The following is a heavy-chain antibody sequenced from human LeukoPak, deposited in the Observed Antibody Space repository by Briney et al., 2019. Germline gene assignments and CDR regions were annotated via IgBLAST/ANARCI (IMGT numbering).Heavy chain of an antibody. D-gene: IGHD4-11*01. J-gene: IGHJ4*01. CDR3: ARDAQRGFDYSNSLEY. CDR1: GFTFSDYW. CDR2: INSDATRP. V-gene: IGHV3-74*01. Sequence: GGSLRLSCAASGFTFSDYWMHWVRQAPGKGLVWVSRINSDATRPSYADSVKGRFTISRDNSQKTVFLQMNSLRGDDTATYYCARDAQRGFDYSNSLEYWGHGTLVTVSS.